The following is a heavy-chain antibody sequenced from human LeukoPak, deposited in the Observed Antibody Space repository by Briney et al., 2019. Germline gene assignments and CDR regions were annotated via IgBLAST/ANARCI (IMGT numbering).Heavy chain of an antibody. Sequence: GGSLRLSCAASGFTFSSYEMNWVRQAPGKGPEWVSYISSNAGNMYYADSVKGRFTISRDNAKNSLYLQMNSLRAEDTAVYYCARDPGYCSGGSCGGFDYWGQGTLVTVSS. CDR3: ARDPGYCSGGSCGGFDY. V-gene: IGHV3-48*03. CDR1: GFTFSSYE. J-gene: IGHJ4*02. D-gene: IGHD2-15*01. CDR2: ISSNAGNM.